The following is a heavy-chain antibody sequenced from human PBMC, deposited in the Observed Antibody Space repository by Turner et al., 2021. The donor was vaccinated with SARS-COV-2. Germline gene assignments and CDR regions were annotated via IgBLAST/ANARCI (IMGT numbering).Heavy chain of an antibody. V-gene: IGHV3-64D*06. J-gene: IGHJ4*02. D-gene: IGHD3-22*01. CDR1: GFTFSSYA. CDR3: WKAGGGYYYDSSGTGTDYFDY. Sequence: EVQLVESGGGLVQPGGSLRLSCSASGFTFSSYAMHWVRQAPGKGLEYVSAISRSGDSTYYADSVKGRFTISRDNSKNTLYLQMSSLRAEDTAVYYCWKAGGGYYYDSSGTGTDYFDYWGQGTLVTVSS. CDR2: ISRSGDST.